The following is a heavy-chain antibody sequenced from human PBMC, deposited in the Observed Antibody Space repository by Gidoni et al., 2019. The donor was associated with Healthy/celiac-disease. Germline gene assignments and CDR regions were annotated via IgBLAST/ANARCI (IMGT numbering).Heavy chain of an antibody. CDR1: GGSFSGYY. V-gene: IGHV4-34*01. CDR3: ARVNYDFWSGYYSKYYYYMDV. CDR2: INHSGST. J-gene: IGHJ6*03. Sequence: VQLQQWGAGLLKPSETLSLTCAVSGGSFSGYYWSWIRQPPGKGLEWIGEINHSGSTNYNPSLKSRVTISVDTSKNQFSRKLSSVTAADTAVYYCARVNYDFWSGYYSKYYYYMDVWGKGTTVTVSS. D-gene: IGHD3-3*01.